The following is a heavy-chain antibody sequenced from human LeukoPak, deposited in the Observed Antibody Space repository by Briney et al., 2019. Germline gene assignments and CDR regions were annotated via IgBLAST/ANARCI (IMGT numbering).Heavy chain of an antibody. CDR1: GFTFSSYD. V-gene: IGHV3-66*04. D-gene: IGHD4/OR15-4a*01. CDR3: ARRAGAYSHPYDY. J-gene: IGHJ4*02. CDR2: IYSGGST. Sequence: GGSLRLSCAASGFTFSSYDMHWVRQAPGKGLEWVSLIYSGGSTYYADSVKGRFTISRDNSKNTLYLQMNSLRAEDTAVYYCARRAGAYSHPYDYWGQGTLVTVSS.